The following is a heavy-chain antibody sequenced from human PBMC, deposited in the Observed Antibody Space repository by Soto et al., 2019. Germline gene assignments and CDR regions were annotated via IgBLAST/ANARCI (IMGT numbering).Heavy chain of an antibody. Sequence: ASVEVSCKASGYTFTSYGISWVRQAPGQGLEWMGWISAYNGNANYAQKLQGRVTMTTDTSTSTAYMELRSLRSDDTAVYYCAREVTIFGVRRGWFDPWGQGTLVTVSS. CDR3: AREVTIFGVRRGWFDP. CDR1: GYTFTSYG. D-gene: IGHD3-3*01. CDR2: ISAYNGNA. J-gene: IGHJ5*02. V-gene: IGHV1-18*01.